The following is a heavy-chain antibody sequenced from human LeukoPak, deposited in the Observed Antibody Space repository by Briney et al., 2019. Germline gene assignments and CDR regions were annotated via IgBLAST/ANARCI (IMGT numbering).Heavy chain of an antibody. D-gene: IGHD1-26*01. CDR3: ARVGSGSYFLDGFDI. CDR2: IWYDGSIK. V-gene: IGHV3-33*01. CDR1: GFTFSSYG. Sequence: PGGSLTLSCAASGFTFSSYGMHWVRQAPGKGLEWVAVIWYDGSIKYYADSVKGRFTISRDNPKNTLYLQMNSLRAEDTAVYYCARVGSGSYFLDGFDIWGQGTMVTVSS. J-gene: IGHJ3*02.